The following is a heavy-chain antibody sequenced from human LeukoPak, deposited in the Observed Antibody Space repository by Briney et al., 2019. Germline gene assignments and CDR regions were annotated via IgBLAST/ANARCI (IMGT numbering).Heavy chain of an antibody. D-gene: IGHD3-10*01. V-gene: IGHV3-9*01. CDR3: AKDPKYYPNAFDI. CDR2: ISWNSGSI. J-gene: IGHJ3*02. Sequence: GGSLRLSCAASGFTFDDYAMHWVRQAPGKGLEWVSGISWNSGSIGYADSVKGRFTISRDNAKNSLYLQMSSLRAEDTALYYCAKDPKYYPNAFDIWGQGTMVTVSS. CDR1: GFTFDDYA.